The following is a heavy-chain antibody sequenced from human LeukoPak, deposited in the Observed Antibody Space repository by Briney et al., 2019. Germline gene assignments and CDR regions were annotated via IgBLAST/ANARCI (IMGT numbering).Heavy chain of an antibody. D-gene: IGHD3-3*01. CDR1: GYTFTGYY. V-gene: IGHV1-2*02. CDR2: INPNSGGT. CDR3: ARGSERQRTYYDFWSGYEGNYMDV. J-gene: IGHJ6*03. Sequence: ASVKVSCKASGYTFTGYYMHWVRQAPGQGLEWMGWINPNSGGTNYAQKFQGRVTMTRDTSISTAYMELSRLRSDDTAVYYCARGSERQRTYYDFWSGYEGNYMDVWGKGTTVTVSS.